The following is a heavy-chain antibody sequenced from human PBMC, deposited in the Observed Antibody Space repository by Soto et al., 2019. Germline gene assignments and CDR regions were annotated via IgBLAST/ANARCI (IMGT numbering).Heavy chain of an antibody. Sequence: GESLKISCKGSGYSFTSYWISWVRQMPGKGLEWMGRIDPSDSYTNYSPSFQGHVTISADKSISTAYLQWSSLKASDTAMYYCARLLVQQWLVEYYYGMDVWGQGTTVTVSS. CDR1: GYSFTSYW. D-gene: IGHD6-19*01. CDR2: IDPSDSYT. V-gene: IGHV5-10-1*01. J-gene: IGHJ6*02. CDR3: ARLLVQQWLVEYYYGMDV.